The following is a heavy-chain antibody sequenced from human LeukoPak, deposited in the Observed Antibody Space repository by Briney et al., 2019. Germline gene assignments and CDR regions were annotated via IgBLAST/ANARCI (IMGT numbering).Heavy chain of an antibody. D-gene: IGHD2-2*01. V-gene: IGHV4-34*01. CDR3: ARASREGRGFYQFYYMDV. CDR2: INHSGST. Sequence: PSESLSLTCTVHGGSFSGYYWSWSRQPPGRRLGWMGEINHSGSTNCSPSLKSRVTISVDTSKNQFSLKLSSVTAADTAVYYCARASREGRGFYQFYYMDVWGKGTTVTVSS. CDR1: GGSFSGYY. J-gene: IGHJ6*03.